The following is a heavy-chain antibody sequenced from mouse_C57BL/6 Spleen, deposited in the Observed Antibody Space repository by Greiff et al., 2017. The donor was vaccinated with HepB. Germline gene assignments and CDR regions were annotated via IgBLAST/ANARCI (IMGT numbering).Heavy chain of an antibody. Sequence: EVKLVESGGGLVQPKGSLKLSCAASGFSFNTYAMNWVRQAPGKGLEWVARIRSKSNNYATYYADSVKDRFTISRDDSESMLYLQMNNLKTEDTAMYYCVRQTGDGYFRSYWYFDVWGTGTTVTVSS. V-gene: IGHV10-1*01. J-gene: IGHJ1*03. CDR1: GFSFNTYA. CDR3: VRQTGDGYFRSYWYFDV. CDR2: IRSKSNNYAT. D-gene: IGHD2-3*01.